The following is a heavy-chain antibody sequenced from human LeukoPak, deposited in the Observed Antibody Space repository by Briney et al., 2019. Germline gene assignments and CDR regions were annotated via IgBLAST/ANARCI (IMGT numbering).Heavy chain of an antibody. CDR1: GYSISSGYY. V-gene: IGHV4-38-2*02. D-gene: IGHD5-24*01. CDR3: AGRVGRSTSYDY. J-gene: IGHJ4*02. Sequence: SETLSLTCTVSGYSISSGYYWGWIRQPPGKGLEWIGNIYHSGSTYYNPSLKSRVTISVDTSKNQFSLKLSSVTAADTAVYYCAGRVGRSTSYDYWGQGTLVTVSS. CDR2: IYHSGST.